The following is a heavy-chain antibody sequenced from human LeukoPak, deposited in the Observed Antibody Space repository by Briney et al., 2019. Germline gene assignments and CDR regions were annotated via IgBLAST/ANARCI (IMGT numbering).Heavy chain of an antibody. D-gene: IGHD3-10*01. CDR3: XSXWFXELLSRYMDV. Sequence: GGSLXLSCAASGFTFSSYGMHWVRQAPGKGLEWVAFIRYDGSNKYYADSVKGRFTISRDNSKNTLYVQKNSLRDEDTGVYYCXSXWFXELLSRYMDVWGKGTTVTISS. CDR2: IRYDGSNK. V-gene: IGHV3-30*02. CDR1: GFTFSSYG. J-gene: IGHJ6*03.